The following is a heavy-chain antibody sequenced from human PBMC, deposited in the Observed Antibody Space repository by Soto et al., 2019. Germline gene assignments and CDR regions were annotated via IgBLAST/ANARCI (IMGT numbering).Heavy chain of an antibody. CDR2: IWYDGSNK. Sequence: GGSLRLSCAASGFTFSSYGMHWVRQAPGKGLEWVAVIWYDGSNKYYADSVKGRFTISRDNSKNTLYLQMNSLGAEDTAVYYCACGNILTGYYKENWFDPWGQGTLVTVSS. CDR3: ACGNILTGYYKENWFDP. D-gene: IGHD3-9*01. CDR1: GFTFSSYG. J-gene: IGHJ5*02. V-gene: IGHV3-33*01.